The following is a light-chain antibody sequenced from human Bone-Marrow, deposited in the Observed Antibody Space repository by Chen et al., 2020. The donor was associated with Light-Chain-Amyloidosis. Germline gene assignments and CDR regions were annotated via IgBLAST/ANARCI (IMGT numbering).Light chain of an antibody. J-gene: IGLJ2*01. V-gene: IGLV3-25*03. CDR3: QSADSSGTYEVI. Sequence: SYELTQPPSVSVSPGQKARITCSGDDLPTKYAYWYHQKPGQAPVLVIHRDTERPSGISERFSGSSSGTTATLTISGVQAEDEADYHCQSADSSGTYEVIFGGGTKLTVL. CDR1: DLPTKY. CDR2: RDT.